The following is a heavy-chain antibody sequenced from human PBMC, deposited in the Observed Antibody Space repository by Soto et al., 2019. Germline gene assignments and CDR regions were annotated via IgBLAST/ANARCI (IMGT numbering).Heavy chain of an antibody. CDR2: IIPIFGTA. CDR1: GGTFSIYA. CDR3: ARGVVVTATCWFDP. Sequence: SVKVSCKASGGTFSIYAISWVLQAPGQGLEWMGGIIPIFGTANYAQKFQGRVTITADESTSTAYMELSSLRSEDTAVYYCARGVVVTATCWFDPWGQGTLVTVSS. J-gene: IGHJ5*01. V-gene: IGHV1-69*13. D-gene: IGHD2-21*02.